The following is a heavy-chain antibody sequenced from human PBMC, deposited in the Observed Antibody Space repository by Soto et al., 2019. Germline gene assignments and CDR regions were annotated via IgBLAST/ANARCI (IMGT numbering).Heavy chain of an antibody. CDR3: ARGLGCSSTSCYTTNWFDP. J-gene: IGHJ5*02. V-gene: IGHV4-31*03. D-gene: IGHD2-2*02. CDR2: IYYSGST. Sequence: QVQLQESGPGLVKPSQTLSLTCTVSGGSISSGGYYWSWIRQHPGKGLEWIGYIYYSGSTYYNPSLKSRVTISVDTSKNQFSLKLSSVTAADTAVYYCARGLGCSSTSCYTTNWFDPWGQGTLVTVSS. CDR1: GGSISSGGYY.